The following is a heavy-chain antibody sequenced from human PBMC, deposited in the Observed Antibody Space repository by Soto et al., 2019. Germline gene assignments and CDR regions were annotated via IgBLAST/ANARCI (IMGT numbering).Heavy chain of an antibody. CDR1: GGTFSSYA. V-gene: IGHV1-69*01. D-gene: IGHD2-2*02. J-gene: IGHJ1*01. CDR2: IIPIFGTA. CDR3: ARGGYCSSTSCYTFAEYFQH. Sequence: QVQLVQSGAEVKKPGSSVKVSCKASGGTFSSYAISWVRQAPGQGLEWMGGIIPIFGTANYAQKFQGRVTITPDESTSTAYMELSSLRSEDTAVYYCARGGYCSSTSCYTFAEYFQHWGQGTLVTVSS.